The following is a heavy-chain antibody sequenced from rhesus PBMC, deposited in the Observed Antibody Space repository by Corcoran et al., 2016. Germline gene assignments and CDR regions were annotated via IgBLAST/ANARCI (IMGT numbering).Heavy chain of an antibody. Sequence: QVQLQESGPGLVKPSETLSLTCAVSGGSISSGYYYWSWIRQPPGKGLEWIGYITYSGSTSDNPALKSRVTSSRDTSKNQFSLKLSSVTAADTAVYYCAREVERWGGHFDYWGQGVLVTISS. V-gene: IGHV4-122*02. CDR3: AREVERWGGHFDY. CDR2: ITYSGST. D-gene: IGHD6-37*01. J-gene: IGHJ4*01. CDR1: GGSISSGYYY.